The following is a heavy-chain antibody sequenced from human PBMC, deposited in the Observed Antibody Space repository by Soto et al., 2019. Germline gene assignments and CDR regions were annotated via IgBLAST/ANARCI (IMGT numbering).Heavy chain of an antibody. D-gene: IGHD3-10*01. J-gene: IGHJ4*02. V-gene: IGHV3-30*18. CDR1: GFTFSSYG. CDR2: ISYDGSNK. CDR3: AKDRAMVRGVISYFGY. Sequence: GGSLRLSCAASGFTFSSYGMHWVRQAPGKGLEWVAVISYDGSNKYYADSAKGRFTISRDNSKNTLYLQMNSLRAEDTAVYYCAKDRAMVRGVISYFGYLGQGTLVTGSS.